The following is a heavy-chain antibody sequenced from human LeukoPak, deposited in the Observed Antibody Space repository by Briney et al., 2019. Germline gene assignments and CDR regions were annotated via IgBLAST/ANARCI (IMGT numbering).Heavy chain of an antibody. CDR1: GYTFTSYY. J-gene: IGHJ6*03. Sequence: GASVKVSCKASGYTFTSYYIQWVRQAPGQGLEWMGIINTGTSTTTYAQKFQGRVTMTRDRSTSTVYMELSSLRSEDTAVYYCARDPGLTSSYYYMDVWGKGTTVTVSS. CDR3: ARDPGLTSSYYYMDV. V-gene: IGHV1-46*01. D-gene: IGHD1-14*01. CDR2: INTGTSTT.